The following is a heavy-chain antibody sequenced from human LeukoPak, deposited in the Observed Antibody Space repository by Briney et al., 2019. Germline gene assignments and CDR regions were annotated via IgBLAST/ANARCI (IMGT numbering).Heavy chain of an antibody. CDR2: ISSGSSYR. CDR1: GFMFSNYA. D-gene: IGHD5-18*01. Sequence: PGGSLRLSCVASGFMFSNYAMHWVRQAPGKGLEWVSSISSGSSYRYYADSVKGRFTISRDNANNSLYLQMNRPRAEDTAVYFCARLDLGGYSYGYNFGWGQGTLVAVSS. V-gene: IGHV3-21*01. J-gene: IGHJ4*02. CDR3: ARLDLGGYSYGYNFG.